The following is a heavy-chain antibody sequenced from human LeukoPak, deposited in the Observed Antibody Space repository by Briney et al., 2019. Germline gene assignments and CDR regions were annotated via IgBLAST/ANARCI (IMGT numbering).Heavy chain of an antibody. J-gene: IGHJ4*02. CDR2: ISYDGSNK. V-gene: IGHV3-30*18. D-gene: IGHD6-13*01. Sequence: GGSLRLSCAASGFTFSNYGMHWVRQAPGKGLEWVAVISYDGSNKYYADSVKGRFTISRDNSKNTLYLQMNSLRAEDTAVYYCAKDSGYSSSWYFDYFDYWGQGTLVTVSS. CDR3: AKDSGYSSSWYFDYFDY. CDR1: GFTFSNYG.